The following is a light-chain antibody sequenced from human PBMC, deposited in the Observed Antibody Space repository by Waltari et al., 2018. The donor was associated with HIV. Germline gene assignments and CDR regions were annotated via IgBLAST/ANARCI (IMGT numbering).Light chain of an antibody. CDR1: SSDVGLYKY. CDR3: CSYAGSYTLI. Sequence: QSALTQPRSVSGSPGQSVTISCTGTSSDVGLYKYVSWYQQHPGKVPKLLIYDLNERPSGVPDRFSGSKSGTTSSLTISGLQAEDEAFYSCCSYAGSYTLIFGGGTKLTVL. J-gene: IGLJ2*01. CDR2: DLN. V-gene: IGLV2-11*01.